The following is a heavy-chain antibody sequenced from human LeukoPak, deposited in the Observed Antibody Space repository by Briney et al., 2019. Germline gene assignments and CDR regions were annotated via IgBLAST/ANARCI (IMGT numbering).Heavy chain of an antibody. Sequence: ASVKVSCKASGYTFTSYGISWVRQAPGQGLEWMGWISAYNGNTNYAQKLQGRVTMTTDTSTSTAYMELRSLRSDDTAVYYCAREHDSSGYYPDAFDIWGQGTMVTVSS. D-gene: IGHD3-22*01. CDR2: ISAYNGNT. V-gene: IGHV1-18*01. CDR3: AREHDSSGYYPDAFDI. CDR1: GYTFTSYG. J-gene: IGHJ3*02.